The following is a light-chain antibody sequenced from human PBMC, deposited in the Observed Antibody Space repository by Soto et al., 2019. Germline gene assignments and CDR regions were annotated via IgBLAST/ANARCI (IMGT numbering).Light chain of an antibody. Sequence: QSALTQPPSASGSPGQSVTISCTGTSSDVGGYNYVSWYQQHPGTAPKLMIYEVVKRPSGVLDRFSGSKSGNTASLTVSGLQDEDESDYYCSSYGGSNNVVFGGGTKLTVL. CDR2: EVV. CDR1: SSDVGGYNY. J-gene: IGLJ2*01. CDR3: SSYGGSNNVV. V-gene: IGLV2-8*01.